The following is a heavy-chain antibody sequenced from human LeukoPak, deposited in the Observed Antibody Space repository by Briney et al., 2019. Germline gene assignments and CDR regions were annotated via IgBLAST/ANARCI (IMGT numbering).Heavy chain of an antibody. CDR3: ARGESSWQQLVLGIFQH. J-gene: IGHJ1*01. D-gene: IGHD6-13*01. V-gene: IGHV3-30*19. CDR2: ISYDGSNK. Sequence: GGSLRLSCAASGFTFSSYGMHWVRKAPGKGLEWVAVISYDGSNKYYADSVKGRFTISRDNSKNTLYLQMNSLRAEDTAVYYCARGESSWQQLVLGIFQHWGQGTLVTVSS. CDR1: GFTFSSYG.